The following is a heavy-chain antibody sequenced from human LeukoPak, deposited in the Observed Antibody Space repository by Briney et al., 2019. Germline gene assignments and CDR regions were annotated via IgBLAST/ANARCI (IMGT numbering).Heavy chain of an antibody. D-gene: IGHD6-13*01. CDR1: GFTFSSYA. CDR3: AKVGATAGTLRIEYFHH. J-gene: IGHJ1*01. V-gene: IGHV3-23*01. Sequence: GGSLRLSCAASGFTFSSYAMSWVRQAPGKGLEWVSGISGSGRTTYYADSVTGRFTISRDNSKNTLYLQMNSLRAEDTAVYFCAKVGATAGTLRIEYFHHWGQGTLVTVSS. CDR2: ISGSGRTT.